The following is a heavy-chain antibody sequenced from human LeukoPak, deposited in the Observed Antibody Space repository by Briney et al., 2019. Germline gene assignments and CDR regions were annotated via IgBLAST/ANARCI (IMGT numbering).Heavy chain of an antibody. Sequence: PGGSLRLSCAASGFTFSSYSMNWVRQAPGKGLEWVSSISSSSSYIYYADSVKGRFTISRDNAKDSLYLQMNSLRAEDTAVYYCARDRRVGMDVWGQGTTVTVSS. CDR2: ISSSSSYI. V-gene: IGHV3-21*01. J-gene: IGHJ6*02. CDR1: GFTFSSYS. CDR3: ARDRRVGMDV.